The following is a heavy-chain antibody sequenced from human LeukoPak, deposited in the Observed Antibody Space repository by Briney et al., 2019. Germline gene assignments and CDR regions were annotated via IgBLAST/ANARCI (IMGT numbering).Heavy chain of an antibody. CDR1: GFTFSAPD. CDR3: ARDPIYAPPPLAAFDI. V-gene: IGHV3-21*01. D-gene: IGHD3-16*01. Sequence: GGSLRLSCAASGFTFSAPDMNWVRQTPGKGLEWVSSISSSSSYIYYADSVKGRFSISRDNAKKSLYLQMNSLRAEDTAVYYCARDPIYAPPPLAAFDIWGQGTLVTVSS. J-gene: IGHJ3*02. CDR2: ISSSSSYI.